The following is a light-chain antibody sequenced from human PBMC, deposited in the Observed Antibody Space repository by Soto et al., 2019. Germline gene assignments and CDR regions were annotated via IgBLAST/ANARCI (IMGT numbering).Light chain of an antibody. CDR1: SSDVGGYNY. Sequence: QSALTQPASVSGSPGQSITISCTGTSSDVGGYNYVSWYQQHPGKAPKLIIYDVSKRPSGVSNRFSGSKSGNTASLTISGLQAEDEAEYYCNSYTSSSTVLFGGGTKLTVL. CDR2: DVS. CDR3: NSYTSSSTVL. J-gene: IGLJ2*01. V-gene: IGLV2-14*01.